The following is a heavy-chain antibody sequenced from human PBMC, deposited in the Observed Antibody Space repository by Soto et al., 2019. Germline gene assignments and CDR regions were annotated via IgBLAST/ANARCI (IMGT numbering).Heavy chain of an antibody. CDR3: ARIYGSGSYRWFDP. CDR2: IIPIFGTA. CDR1: GGTFSSYA. V-gene: IGHV1-69*13. J-gene: IGHJ5*02. D-gene: IGHD3-10*01. Sequence: VKVSCKASGGTFSSYAISWVRQAPGQGLEWMGGIIPIFGTANYAQKFQGRVTITADESTSTAYMELSSLRSEDTAVYYCARIYGSGSYRWFDPWGQGTLVTVSS.